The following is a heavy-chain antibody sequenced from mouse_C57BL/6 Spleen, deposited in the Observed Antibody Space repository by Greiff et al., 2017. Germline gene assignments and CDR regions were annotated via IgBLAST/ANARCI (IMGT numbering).Heavy chain of an antibody. D-gene: IGHD1-1*01. CDR3: ASGLRDYDAMDY. J-gene: IGHJ4*01. CDR1: GYTFTSYW. CDR2: IYPSDSET. V-gene: IGHV1-61*01. Sequence: VQLQQPGAELVRPGSSVKLSCKASGYTFTSYWMDWVKQRPGQGLEWIGNIYPSDSETHYNQKFKDKATLTVDKSSSTAYMQLSSLTSEDSAVYYCASGLRDYDAMDYWGQGTSVTVSS.